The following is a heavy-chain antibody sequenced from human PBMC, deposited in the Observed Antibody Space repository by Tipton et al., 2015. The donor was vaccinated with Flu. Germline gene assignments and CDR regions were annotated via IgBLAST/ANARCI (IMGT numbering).Heavy chain of an antibody. CDR2: IWYDGSNI. CDR3: ARDEGVVNYYFGMDV. Sequence: RSLRLSCKVSGFDFSVYGMHWVRQAPGKGLEWVAVIWYDGSNIHYADSVKGRFTISRDNSKNTLYLQMNGLRAEDTAVYYCARDEGVVNYYFGMDVWGQGTTATVSS. V-gene: IGHV3-33*01. J-gene: IGHJ6*01. CDR1: GFDFSVYG.